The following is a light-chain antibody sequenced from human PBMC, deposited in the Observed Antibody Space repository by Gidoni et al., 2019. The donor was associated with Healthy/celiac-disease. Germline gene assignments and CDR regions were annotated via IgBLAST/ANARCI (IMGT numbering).Light chain of an antibody. CDR2: LGS. CDR3: MQALQTPYT. Sequence: DIVMTQTPLSLSVTPGQPASISCKSSQRLLHSNGYNYLDWYLQKPGQSPQLLIYLGSNRASGVPDRFRGSGSGTDFTLKISRVEAEDVGVYYCMQALQTPYTFGQGTKLEIK. CDR1: QRLLHSNGYNY. V-gene: IGKV2-28*01. J-gene: IGKJ2*01.